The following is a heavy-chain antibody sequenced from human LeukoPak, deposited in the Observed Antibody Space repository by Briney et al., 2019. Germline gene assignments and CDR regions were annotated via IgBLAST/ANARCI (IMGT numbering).Heavy chain of an antibody. Sequence: GGSLRLSCAASGFXFSSYSMNWVRQAPGKGLKWVANIDQDGSEKYSVDSVKGRFTISRDNAKNSLYLQLNSLRDEDTAVYYCARGSSGWHFDYWGQGTLVTVSS. CDR2: IDQDGSEK. D-gene: IGHD6-19*01. CDR3: ARGSSGWHFDY. CDR1: GFXFSSYS. J-gene: IGHJ4*02. V-gene: IGHV3-7*04.